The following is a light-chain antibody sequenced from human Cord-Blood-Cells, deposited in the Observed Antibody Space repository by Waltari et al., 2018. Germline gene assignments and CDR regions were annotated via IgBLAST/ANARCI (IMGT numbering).Light chain of an antibody. Sequence: QSALTQPRSVSGSPGQSVTISCTGTSSDVGGYNYVSWYQQHPGKAPTLMIYDVSNRPSGVPDCFSGSKSGNTASLTISGLQAEEEADYYCCSYAGSYTLGVFGGGTKLTVL. V-gene: IGLV2-11*01. CDR3: CSYAGSYTLGV. J-gene: IGLJ3*02. CDR2: DVS. CDR1: SSDVGGYNY.